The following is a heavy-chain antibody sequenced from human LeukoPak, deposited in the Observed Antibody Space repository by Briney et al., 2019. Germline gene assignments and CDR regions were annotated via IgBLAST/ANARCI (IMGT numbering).Heavy chain of an antibody. CDR1: GGSISSYY. CDR2: IYTSGST. D-gene: IGHD6-19*01. Sequence: SETLSLTCTVSGGSISSYYWSWIRQPAGKGLEWIGRIYTSGSTNYNPSLKSRVTISVDTSKNQFSLKLSSVTAADTAVYYCARVLGPYYSGWYFDYWGQGTLVTVSS. J-gene: IGHJ4*02. CDR3: ARVLGPYYSGWYFDY. V-gene: IGHV4-4*07.